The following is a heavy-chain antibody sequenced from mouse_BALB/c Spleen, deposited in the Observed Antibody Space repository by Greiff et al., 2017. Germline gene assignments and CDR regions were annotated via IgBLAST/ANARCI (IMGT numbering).Heavy chain of an antibody. V-gene: IGHV1-87*01. D-gene: IGHD2-14*01. J-gene: IGHJ4*01. Sequence: QVQLQQSGAELARPGASVKLSCKASGYTFTSYWMQWVKQRPGQGLEWIGAIYPGDGDTRYTQKFKGKATLTADKSSSTAYMQLSSLASEDSAVYYCARNYRYDVYYAMDYWGQGTSDTVSS. CDR3: ARNYRYDVYYAMDY. CDR2: IYPGDGDT. CDR1: GYTFTSYW.